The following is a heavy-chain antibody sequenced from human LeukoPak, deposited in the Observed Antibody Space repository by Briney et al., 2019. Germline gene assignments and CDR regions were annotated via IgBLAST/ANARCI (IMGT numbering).Heavy chain of an antibody. V-gene: IGHV4-39*01. CDR3: ARHSGEYGADDAFDI. CDR2: IYYSGST. Sequence: PSETLSLTCTVSGGSISSSSYYWGWIRQPPGKGLEWIGSIYYSGSTYYNPSLKSRVTISVDTSKNQFSLKLRSVTAADTAVYYCARHSGEYGADDAFDIWGQGTVVTVSS. J-gene: IGHJ3*02. CDR1: GGSISSSSYY. D-gene: IGHD3-10*01.